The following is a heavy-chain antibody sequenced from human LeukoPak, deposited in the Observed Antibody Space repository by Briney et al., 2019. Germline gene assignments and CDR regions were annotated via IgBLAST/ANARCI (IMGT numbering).Heavy chain of an antibody. V-gene: IGHV3-23*01. J-gene: IGHJ4*02. Sequence: GGSLRLSCAASGFTFSSYAMSWVRQAPGKGLEWVSAISSSGARTYYAGSVKGRFTISRDTSKNTLYLQMNSLRAEDTAVYYCAKDMGEDGSYYLDYWGQGTLVTVSS. CDR1: GFTFSSYA. CDR3: AKDMGEDGSYYLDY. CDR2: ISSSGART. D-gene: IGHD1-26*01.